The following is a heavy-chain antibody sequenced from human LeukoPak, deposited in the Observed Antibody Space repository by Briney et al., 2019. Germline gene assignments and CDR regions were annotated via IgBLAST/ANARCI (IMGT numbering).Heavy chain of an antibody. Sequence: AGGSLRLSCAASGFTFSSYGMHWVRQAPGKGLEWVAVIWYDGSNKYYADSVKGRFTISRDNSKNTLYLQMNSLRAEDTAVYYCARDPIPFLFGVVIRYYYGMDVWGQGTTVTVSS. CDR3: ARDPIPFLFGVVIRYYYGMDV. CDR1: GFTFSSYG. D-gene: IGHD3-3*01. CDR2: IWYDGSNK. J-gene: IGHJ6*02. V-gene: IGHV3-33*01.